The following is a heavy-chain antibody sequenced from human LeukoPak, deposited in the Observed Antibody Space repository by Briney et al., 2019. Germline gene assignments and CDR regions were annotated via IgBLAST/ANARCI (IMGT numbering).Heavy chain of an antibody. V-gene: IGHV4-59*08. CDR3: ARGYDGSGYYYRNWYFDL. J-gene: IGHJ2*01. Sequence: SETLSLTCTVSGGSINNYYWSWIRQPPGKGLEWIGYIIYSGSTNYNPSLKSRVTISVDTSKNHFSLKLSSVTAADTAVYYCARGYDGSGYYYRNWYFDLWGRGTLVTVSS. CDR1: GGSINNYY. D-gene: IGHD3-22*01. CDR2: IIYSGST.